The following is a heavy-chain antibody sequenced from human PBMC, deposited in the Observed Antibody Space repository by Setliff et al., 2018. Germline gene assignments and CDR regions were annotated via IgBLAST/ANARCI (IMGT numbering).Heavy chain of an antibody. CDR1: GGSISSGSYY. Sequence: SETLSLTCTVSGGSISSGSYYWSWIRQPAGKGLEWIGHIYTSGSTNYNPSLKSRVTISVDAPDNQFSVKLSSVTAADTAVYYCARHKSNGSGSYPSLYMDVWGKGIMVTVSS. J-gene: IGHJ6*03. CDR2: IYTSGST. CDR3: ARHKSNGSGSYPSLYMDV. D-gene: IGHD3-10*01. V-gene: IGHV4-61*09.